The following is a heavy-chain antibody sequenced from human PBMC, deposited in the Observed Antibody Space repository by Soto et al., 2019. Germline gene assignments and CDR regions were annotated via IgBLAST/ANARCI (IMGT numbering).Heavy chain of an antibody. CDR1: GGSMSSRNW. D-gene: IGHD7-27*01. CDR2: IYHSGST. CDR3: ARAGAPNIIANCLDP. J-gene: IGHJ5*02. V-gene: IGHV4-4*02. Sequence: SEPLPRTWAVSGGSMSSRNWWSWIRQPPGKGLEWIGEIYHSGSTNYNPSLKSRVTISVDKSKNQFSLKLSSVTAADTAVYYCARAGAPNIIANCLDPWGQGTLVTVSS.